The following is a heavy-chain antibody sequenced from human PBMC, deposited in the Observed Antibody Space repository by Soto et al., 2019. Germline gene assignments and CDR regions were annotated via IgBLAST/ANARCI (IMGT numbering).Heavy chain of an antibody. CDR1: GFTFSSYE. D-gene: IGHD3-3*01. Sequence: EVQLVESGGGLVQPGGSLRLSCAASGFTFSSYEMNWVRQAPGEGLEWVSYISSSGSTIYYADSVKGRFTISRDNAKNSLYLQMNSLRAEDTAVYYCARDRALRFPREYYYYGMDVWGQGTTVTVSS. V-gene: IGHV3-48*03. CDR2: ISSSGSTI. CDR3: ARDRALRFPREYYYYGMDV. J-gene: IGHJ6*02.